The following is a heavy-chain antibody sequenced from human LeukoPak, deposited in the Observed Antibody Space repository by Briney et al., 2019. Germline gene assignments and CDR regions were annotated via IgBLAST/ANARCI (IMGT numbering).Heavy chain of an antibody. CDR3: ASIFTVTTVLEDY. V-gene: IGHV3-7*01. CDR1: GFTFSTYW. D-gene: IGHD4-17*01. CDR2: IKQDGGEI. J-gene: IGHJ4*02. Sequence: GGSLRLSCAVSGFTFSTYWMSWVRQTPGKGLEWVANIKQDGGEIYYLDSVKGRFTISRDNAKNSLYLQMNSLRAEDTAVYYCASIFTVTTVLEDYWGQGTLVTVSS.